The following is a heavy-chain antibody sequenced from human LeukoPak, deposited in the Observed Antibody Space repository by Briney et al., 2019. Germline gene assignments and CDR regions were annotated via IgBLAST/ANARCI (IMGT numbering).Heavy chain of an antibody. CDR1: GFTFSTYW. V-gene: IGHV3-7*01. CDR3: ATSFDAPGNM. D-gene: IGHD2-2*01. Sequence: GGSLRLSCAASGFTFSTYWMSWVRQAPGKGLEWVANIKQDGSAKYYVGSVKGRFTISRDNAKNSLYLHMNSLRADDTGVYYCATSFDAPGNMWGQGTLVTVSS. J-gene: IGHJ4*02. CDR2: IKQDGSAK.